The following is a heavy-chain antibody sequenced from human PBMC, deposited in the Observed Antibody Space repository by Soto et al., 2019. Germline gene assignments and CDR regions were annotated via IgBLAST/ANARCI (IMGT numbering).Heavy chain of an antibody. CDR1: GGSVSSGSYY. J-gene: IGHJ6*02. Sequence: SETLSLTCTVSGGSVSSGSYYWSWIRQPPGKGLEWIGYIYYSGSTNYNPSLKSRVTISVDTSKNQFSLKLSSVTAADTVVYYCARDSVVVVASRDYYYGMDVWGQGTTVTVSS. V-gene: IGHV4-61*01. CDR3: ARDSVVVVASRDYYYGMDV. D-gene: IGHD2-15*01. CDR2: IYYSGST.